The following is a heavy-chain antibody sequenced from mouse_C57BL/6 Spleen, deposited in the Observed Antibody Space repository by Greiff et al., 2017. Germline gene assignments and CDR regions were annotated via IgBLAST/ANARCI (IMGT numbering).Heavy chain of an antibody. J-gene: IGHJ1*03. Sequence: EVQLQESGPGLVKPSQSLSLTCSVTGYSITSGYYWNWIRQFPGNKLEWMGYISYDGSNNSNPSLTNRISITRDTSKNKLFLKLNSVTTEDTATYYCARDNGYHYWYFDVWGTGTTVTVSS. CDR1: GYSITSGYY. CDR2: ISYDGSN. CDR3: ARDNGYHYWYFDV. D-gene: IGHD2-2*01. V-gene: IGHV3-6*01.